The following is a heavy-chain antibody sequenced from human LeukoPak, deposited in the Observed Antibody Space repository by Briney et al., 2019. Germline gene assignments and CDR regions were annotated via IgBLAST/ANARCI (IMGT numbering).Heavy chain of an antibody. D-gene: IGHD3-22*01. CDR1: GFTFSSYS. Sequence: TGGSLRLSCAASGFTFSSYSMNWVRQAPGKGLEWVSSISSSSSYIYYADSVKGRFTISRDNAKNSLYLQMNSLRAEDTAVYYCARGYSSGYSPSRYWGQGTLVTVSS. V-gene: IGHV3-21*01. J-gene: IGHJ4*02. CDR2: ISSSSSYI. CDR3: ARGYSSGYSPSRY.